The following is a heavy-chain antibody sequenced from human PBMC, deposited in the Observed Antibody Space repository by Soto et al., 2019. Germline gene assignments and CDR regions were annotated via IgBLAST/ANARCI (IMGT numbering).Heavy chain of an antibody. CDR1: GYTFTTYG. CDR2: ISAYNGKT. CDR3: ARGVGYYYDSSGYYYYYYGMDV. Sequence: QVQLVQSGAEVKKPGASVKVSSKAFGYTFTTYGISWVRQAPGQGLEWMGWISAYNGKTNYAQKLQGRVTMTTDTSTSTAYMELRSLRSDDTAVYYCARGVGYYYDSSGYYYYYYGMDVWGQGTTVTVSS. D-gene: IGHD3-22*01. V-gene: IGHV1-18*01. J-gene: IGHJ6*02.